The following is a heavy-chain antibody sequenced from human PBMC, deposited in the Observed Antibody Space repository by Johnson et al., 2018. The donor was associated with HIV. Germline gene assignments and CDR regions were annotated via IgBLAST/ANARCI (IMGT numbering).Heavy chain of an antibody. CDR1: GFTVSSNY. CDR3: AGLGGSHDAFDI. CDR2: IYSGGNT. V-gene: IGHV3-53*01. Sequence: VQLVESGGGVVQPGRSLRLSCAASGFTVSSNYMSWVRQAPGKGLEWVSVIYSGGNTYYADSVKGLFTISRDNSKNTLYLQMNSLRAEDTAVYYCAGLGGSHDAFDIWGQGTMVTVSS. J-gene: IGHJ3*02. D-gene: IGHD1-26*01.